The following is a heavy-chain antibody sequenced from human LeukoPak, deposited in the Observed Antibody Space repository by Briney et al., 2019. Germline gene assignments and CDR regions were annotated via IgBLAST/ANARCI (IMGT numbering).Heavy chain of an antibody. CDR2: IYSGGST. V-gene: IGHV3-66*01. CDR1: GFTFSSYE. CDR3: ARMAPGPAAHFDY. D-gene: IGHD2-2*01. J-gene: IGHJ4*02. Sequence: GGSLRLSCAASGFTFSSYEMNWVRQAPGKGLEWVSVIYSGGSTYYADSVKGRFTISRDNSKNTLYLQMNSLRAEDTAVYYCARMAPGPAAHFDYWGQGTLVTVSS.